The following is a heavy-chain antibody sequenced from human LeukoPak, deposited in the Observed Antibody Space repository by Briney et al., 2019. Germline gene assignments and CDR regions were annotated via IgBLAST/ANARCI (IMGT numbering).Heavy chain of an antibody. Sequence: EASVKVSCKASGGTFSSYAISWVRQAPGQGLELMGGIIPIFGTANYAQKFQGRVTITADESTSTAYMELSSLRSEDTAVYYCARPSIDFWSGYYTPFDYWGQGTLVTVSS. CDR1: GGTFSSYA. CDR2: IIPIFGTA. D-gene: IGHD3-3*01. CDR3: ARPSIDFWSGYYTPFDY. J-gene: IGHJ4*02. V-gene: IGHV1-69*13.